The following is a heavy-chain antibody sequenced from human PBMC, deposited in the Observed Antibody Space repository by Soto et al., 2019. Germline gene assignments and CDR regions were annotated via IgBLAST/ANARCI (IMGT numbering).Heavy chain of an antibody. CDR2: ISWNSNII. CDR3: AKGGPDGFCSGGRCYFDY. CDR1: GFTFDDYA. D-gene: IGHD2-15*01. V-gene: IGHV3-9*01. J-gene: IGHJ4*02. Sequence: EVQLVESGGGLVQPGRSLRLSCAASGFTFDDYAMHWVRRVPGKGLEWVSSISWNSNIIGYADSVKGRFTISRDNAKNFPYLQMNRLRPEDTALYLCAKGGPDGFCSGGRCYFDYWGQGTLVTVSS.